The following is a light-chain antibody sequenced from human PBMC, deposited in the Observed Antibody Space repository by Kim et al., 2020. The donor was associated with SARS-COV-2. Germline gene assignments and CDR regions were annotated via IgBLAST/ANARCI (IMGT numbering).Light chain of an antibody. Sequence: QSVTLSCTGTNNDIGRYNYVSWYQLHPGKAPTLIIYDVTRRPSGVPHRFSGSKSADTASLTISGLQTEDEADYYCCSYAGSDSFVVFGGGTQLTVL. CDR1: NNDIGRYNY. J-gene: IGLJ2*01. CDR2: DVT. V-gene: IGLV2-11*01. CDR3: CSYAGSDSFVV.